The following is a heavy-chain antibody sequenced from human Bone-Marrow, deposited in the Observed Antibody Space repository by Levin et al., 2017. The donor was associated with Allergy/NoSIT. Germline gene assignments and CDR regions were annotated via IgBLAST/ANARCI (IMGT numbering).Heavy chain of an antibody. CDR1: GDSISSYY. CDR3: SASDLMGSRF. Sequence: GSLRLSCNVSGDSISSYYWNWIRQPAGSGLEWIGRIYPSGSTDYNPSFNTRITMSIDTSNMQVSLKLDSVTAADSAVYFCSASDLMGSRFWGQGTLVSVSS. CDR2: IYPSGST. J-gene: IGHJ4*02. D-gene: IGHD3-10*01. V-gene: IGHV4-4*07.